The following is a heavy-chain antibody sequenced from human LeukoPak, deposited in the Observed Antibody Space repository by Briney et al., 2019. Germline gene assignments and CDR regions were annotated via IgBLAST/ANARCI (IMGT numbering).Heavy chain of an antibody. CDR1: GFTFSRYS. Sequence: QPGGSLRLSCAVSGFTFSRYSMNWVRQAPGKGLQWEANIKLDGSEKYYVDSVKGRFTISRDNAQNPLHLRMNRLRAEDTAVYYCARSLDYWDQGTLVIVSS. CDR2: IKLDGSEK. J-gene: IGHJ4*02. V-gene: IGHV3-7*01. CDR3: ARSLDY.